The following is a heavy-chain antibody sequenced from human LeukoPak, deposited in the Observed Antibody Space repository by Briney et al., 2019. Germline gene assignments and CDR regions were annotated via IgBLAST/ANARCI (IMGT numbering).Heavy chain of an antibody. CDR3: AKSVAGTGDPVDY. J-gene: IGHJ4*02. V-gene: IGHV3-30*18. Sequence: TGGSLRLSCAASGFTFSSYGMHWVRQAPGKGLEWVAVISYDGSNKYYADSVKGRFTISRDNSKNTLYLQMNSLRAEDTAVYYCAKSVAGTGDPVDYWGQGTLVIVSA. CDR2: ISYDGSNK. CDR1: GFTFSSYG. D-gene: IGHD6-19*01.